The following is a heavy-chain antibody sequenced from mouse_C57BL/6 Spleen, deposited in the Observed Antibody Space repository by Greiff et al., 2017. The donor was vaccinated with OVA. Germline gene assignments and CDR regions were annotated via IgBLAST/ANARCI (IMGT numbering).Heavy chain of an antibody. D-gene: IGHD1-1*01. CDR2: IYPSDSET. CDR1: GYTFTSYW. J-gene: IGHJ3*01. Sequence: QVQLQQPGAELVRPGSSVKLSCKASGYTFTSYWMDWVKQRPGQGLEWIGNIYPSDSETHYNQKFKDKDTLTVDKSSSTAYMQLSSLTSDDSAVDYCARATVVAPGFAYWGQGTLVTVSA. V-gene: IGHV1-61*01. CDR3: ARATVVAPGFAY.